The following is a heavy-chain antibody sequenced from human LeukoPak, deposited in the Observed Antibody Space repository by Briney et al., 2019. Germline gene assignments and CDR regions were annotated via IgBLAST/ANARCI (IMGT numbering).Heavy chain of an antibody. V-gene: IGHV4-4*02. D-gene: IGHD6-19*01. Sequence: SETLSLTCAVPGGSISSSNWWSWVRQPPGKGLEWIGEIYHSANTNYNPSLERRVTISVDKSKSQFSLKLSSVTAADTAVYYCARDLLVGRGIAVARRTDYWGQGTLVTVSS. CDR3: ARDLLVGRGIAVARRTDY. J-gene: IGHJ4*02. CDR2: IYHSANT. CDR1: GGSISSSNW.